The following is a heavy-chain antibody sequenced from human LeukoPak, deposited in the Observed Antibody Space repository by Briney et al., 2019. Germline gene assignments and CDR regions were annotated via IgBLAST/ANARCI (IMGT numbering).Heavy chain of an antibody. J-gene: IGHJ2*01. CDR3: ARNYETAYWYFDL. D-gene: IGHD3-3*01. CDR1: GYSFTSYW. V-gene: IGHV5-51*01. Sequence: GESPKISCKGSGYSFTSYWIGWVRQMPGKGLEWMGIIYPGDSDTRYSPSFQGQVTISADKSISTAYLQWSSLKASDTAMYYCARNYETAYWYFDLWGRGTLVTVSS. CDR2: IYPGDSDT.